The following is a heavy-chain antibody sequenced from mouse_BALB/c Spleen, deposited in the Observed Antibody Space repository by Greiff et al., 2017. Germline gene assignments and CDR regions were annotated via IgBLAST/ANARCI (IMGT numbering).Heavy chain of an antibody. J-gene: IGHJ1*01. CDR1: GYSITSGYY. V-gene: IGHV3-6*02. Sequence: EVKLVESGPGLVKPSQSLSLTCSVTGYSITSGYYWNWIRQFPGNKLEWMGYISYDGSNNYNPSLKNRISITRDTSKNQFFLKLNSVTTEDTATYYCARDKFITYWYFDVWGAGTTVTVSS. CDR2: ISYDGSN. D-gene: IGHD1-2*01. CDR3: ARDKFITYWYFDV.